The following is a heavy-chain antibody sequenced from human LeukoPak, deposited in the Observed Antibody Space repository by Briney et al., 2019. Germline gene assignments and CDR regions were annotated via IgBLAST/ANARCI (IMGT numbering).Heavy chain of an antibody. Sequence: ASVKVSCKASGYTFTSYGISWVRQAPGQGLEWMGWISAYNGNTNYAQKLQGRVTMTTDTSTSTAYMELRSLRSDDTAVYYCARDLLAVAAAGTNSDYWGQGTLVTVSS. V-gene: IGHV1-18*01. D-gene: IGHD6-13*01. CDR2: ISAYNGNT. CDR3: ARDLLAVAAAGTNSDY. J-gene: IGHJ4*02. CDR1: GYTFTSYG.